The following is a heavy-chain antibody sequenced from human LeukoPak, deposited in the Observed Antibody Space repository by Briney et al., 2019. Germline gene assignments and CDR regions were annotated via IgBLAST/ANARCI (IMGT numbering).Heavy chain of an antibody. D-gene: IGHD6-6*01. CDR2: IYHSGST. J-gene: IGHJ3*02. V-gene: IGHV4-30-2*01. CDR3: ARTSIAARRANAFDI. CDR1: GGSISSGGYS. Sequence: SETLSLTCAVSGGSISSGGYSWSWTRQPPGKGLEWIGYIYHSGSTYYNPSLKSRVTISVDRSKNQFSLKLSSVTAADTAVYYCARTSIAARRANAFDIWGQGTMVTVSS.